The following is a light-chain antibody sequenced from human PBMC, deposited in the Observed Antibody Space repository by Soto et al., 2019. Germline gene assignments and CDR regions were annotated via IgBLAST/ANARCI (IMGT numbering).Light chain of an antibody. CDR1: QSISSN. V-gene: IGKV1-39*01. J-gene: IGKJ2*01. CDR2: SAS. Sequence: DIQMTQSPSSLSAFAGDRVTITCRASQSISSNLNWYQQKPGKAPKLLIYSASSLQSGVPSRFSGSGSGTDFTLTITSLQPEDFATCYRRPSFSIPYIFGQGTKLDIK. CDR3: RPSFSIPYI.